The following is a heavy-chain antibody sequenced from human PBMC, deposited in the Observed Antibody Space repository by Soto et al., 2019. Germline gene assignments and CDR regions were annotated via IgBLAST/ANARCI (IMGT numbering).Heavy chain of an antibody. CDR1: GYTFTSYD. Sequence: QVQLVQSGAEVKKPGASVKVSCKASGYTFTSYDINWVRQATGQGLEWMGWMNPNSGNTGYAQKFQGRVTMTRNTSISTANMERGSLKSEDTALYYWARGYGDRGVGGMDVWGQGTTVTVSS. J-gene: IGHJ6*02. CDR3: ARGYGDRGVGGMDV. V-gene: IGHV1-8*01. D-gene: IGHD1-26*01. CDR2: MNPNSGNT.